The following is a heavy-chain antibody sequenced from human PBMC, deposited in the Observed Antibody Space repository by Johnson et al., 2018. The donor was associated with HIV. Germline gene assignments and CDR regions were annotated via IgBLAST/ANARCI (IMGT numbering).Heavy chain of an antibody. D-gene: IGHD1-14*01. CDR3: ARDGNDGSPGNDAFDI. Sequence: VQLVESGGGVVQPGRSLRLSCAASGFTFSRYAMHWVRQAPGKGLEWVSGSNWNGGSTGYADSVKGRFTISRDNAKNSLYPQMNSLRAEDTALYYCARDGNDGSPGNDAFDIWGQGTMVTVSS. J-gene: IGHJ3*02. CDR2: SNWNGGST. V-gene: IGHV3-20*04. CDR1: GFTFSRYA.